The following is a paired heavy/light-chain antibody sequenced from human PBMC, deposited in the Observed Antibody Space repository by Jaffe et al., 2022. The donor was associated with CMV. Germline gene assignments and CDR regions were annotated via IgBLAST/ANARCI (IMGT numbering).Light chain of an antibody. Sequence: QSVLTQPPSASGTPGQSVTISCSGGSSNIGSNYVYWYQQLPGTAPKLLIYRNNQRPSGVPDRFSGSKSGTSASLAISGLRSEDEADYYCAAWDDSLSGYYVFGTGTKVTVL. CDR1: SSNIGSNY. CDR2: RNN. CDR3: AAWDDSLSGYYV. J-gene: IGLJ1*01. V-gene: IGLV1-47*01.
Heavy chain of an antibody. CDR3: ARGGIGGQALWESLDI. V-gene: IGHV4-59*01. CDR1: GVSIRAYY. CDR2: VFHTGSI. D-gene: IGHD1-26*01. Sequence: QVQLQESGPGLVKSSETLSLTCSVSGVSIRAYYWTWIRQSPGKGLEWIGYVFHTGSIYYNPSLKSRVAMTIDTSKRQFSLRLSSVTAADTAVYYCARGGIGGQALWESLDIWGQGTMVPVSS. J-gene: IGHJ3*02.